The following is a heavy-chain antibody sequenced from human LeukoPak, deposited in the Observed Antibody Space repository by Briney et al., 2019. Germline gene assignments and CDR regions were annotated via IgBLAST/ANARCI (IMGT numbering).Heavy chain of an antibody. CDR2: IGTAGDT. D-gene: IGHD3-22*01. CDR3: ARDFHYYDSSGYTTSFDY. V-gene: IGHV3-13*01. CDR1: GFTFSSYD. J-gene: IGHJ4*02. Sequence: PGGSLRLSCAASGFTFSSYDMHWVRQATGKGLEWVSAIGTAGDTYYPGSVKGRFTISRDNAKNSLYLQMNSLRAEDTAVYYCARDFHYYDSSGYTTSFDYWGQGTLVTVSS.